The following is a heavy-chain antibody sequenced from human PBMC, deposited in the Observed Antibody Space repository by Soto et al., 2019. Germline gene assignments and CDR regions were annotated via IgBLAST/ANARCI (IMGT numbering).Heavy chain of an antibody. Sequence: QVQLQESGPGLVKPSQTLSLTCTVSGGSISSGGYYWSWIRQHPGKGLEWIGYIYYSGSTYYNPSIKSRVTISVDTSKNQFSLKLSSVTAADTAVYYCARGKDDFWSGYLYYFDYWGQGTLVTVSS. V-gene: IGHV4-31*03. D-gene: IGHD3-3*01. CDR3: ARGKDDFWSGYLYYFDY. J-gene: IGHJ4*02. CDR1: GGSISSGGYY. CDR2: IYYSGST.